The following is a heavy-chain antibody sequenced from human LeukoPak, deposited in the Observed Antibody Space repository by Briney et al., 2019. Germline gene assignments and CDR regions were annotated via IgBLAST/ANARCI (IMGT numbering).Heavy chain of an antibody. CDR2: ISGGGGST. J-gene: IGHJ4*02. V-gene: IGHV3-23*01. D-gene: IGHD1-20*01. CDR3: ARGYKWNDEAGYFDY. Sequence: PGGSLRLSCAVSGFTFSSYAMSWVRQAPGKGLEWVSAISGGGGSTYYADSVEGRFTISRDNSKNTLYLQMNSLRVEDTALYYCARGYKWNDEAGYFDYWGQGTLVTVSS. CDR1: GFTFSSYA.